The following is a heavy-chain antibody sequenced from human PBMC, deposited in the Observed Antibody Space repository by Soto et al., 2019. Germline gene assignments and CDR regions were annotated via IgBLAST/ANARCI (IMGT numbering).Heavy chain of an antibody. CDR3: ARRHYDFWSGSAYYFDY. D-gene: IGHD3-3*01. J-gene: IGHJ4*02. CDR1: GGSISSYY. CDR2: IYYSGST. V-gene: IGHV4-59*08. Sequence: PSETLSLTCTVSGGSISSYYWSWIRQPPGKGLEWIGYIYYSGSTNYNPSLKSRVTISVDTSKNQFSLKLSSVTAADTAVYYCARRHYDFWSGSAYYFDYWGQGTLVTVSS.